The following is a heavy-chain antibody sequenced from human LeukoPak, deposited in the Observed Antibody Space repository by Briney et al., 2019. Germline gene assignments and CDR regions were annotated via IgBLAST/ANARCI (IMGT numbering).Heavy chain of an antibody. CDR1: GFIFSDYV. Sequence: GGSLRLSCATSGFIFSDYVMTWVRQAPGKGLEWVSTISASGKSTHYADSVKGRFTMSRDTATKTVYLQMASLRAEDTAIYFCAKGNGDSLYSFYDSWGQGTLVIVSS. V-gene: IGHV3-23*01. CDR2: ISASGKST. J-gene: IGHJ4*02. D-gene: IGHD1-26*01. CDR3: AKGNGDSLYSFYDS.